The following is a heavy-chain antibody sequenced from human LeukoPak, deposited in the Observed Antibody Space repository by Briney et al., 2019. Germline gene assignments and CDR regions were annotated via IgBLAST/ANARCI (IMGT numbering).Heavy chain of an antibody. CDR2: IYYSGST. V-gene: IGHV4-59*01. D-gene: IGHD1-26*01. CDR3: ARSTWGYYYYMDV. J-gene: IGHJ6*03. CDR1: GGSISSYY. Sequence: SSETLSLTCTVSGGSISSYYWSWIRQPPGKGLEWIGYIYYSGSTNYNPSLKSRVTISVDTSKNQFSLKLSSVTAADTAVYYCARSTWGYYYYMDVWGKGTTVTVSS.